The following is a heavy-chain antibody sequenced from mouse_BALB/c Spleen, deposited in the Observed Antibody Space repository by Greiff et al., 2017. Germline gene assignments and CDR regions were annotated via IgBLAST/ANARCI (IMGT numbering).Heavy chain of an antibody. V-gene: IGHV2-6-7*01. CDR1: GFSLTGYG. J-gene: IGHJ3*01. Sequence: QVQLKESGPGLVAPSQSLSITCTVSGFSLTGYGVNWVRQPPGKGLEWLGMIWGDGSTDYNSALKSRLNISKDNSKNQVFLKMNSLQTDDTARYYCARDIIQRPFAYWGQGTLVTVSA. D-gene: IGHD1-2*01. CDR2: IWGDGST. CDR3: ARDIIQRPFAY.